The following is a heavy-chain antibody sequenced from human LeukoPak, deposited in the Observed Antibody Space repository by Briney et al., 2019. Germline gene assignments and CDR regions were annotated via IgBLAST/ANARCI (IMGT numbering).Heavy chain of an antibody. CDR2: INPNSGGT. CDR1: GYTFTGYY. J-gene: IGHJ3*02. V-gene: IGHV1-2*02. CDR3: ARHPRASEPFDI. Sequence: WASVKVSCKASGYTFTGYYMHRVRQAPGQGLEWMGWINPNSGGTNYAQKFQGRVTMTRDTSISTAYMELSRLRSDDTAVYYCARHPRASEPFDIWGQGTIVTVSS.